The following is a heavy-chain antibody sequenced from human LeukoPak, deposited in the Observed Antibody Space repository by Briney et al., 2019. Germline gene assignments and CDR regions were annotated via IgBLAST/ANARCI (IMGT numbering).Heavy chain of an antibody. J-gene: IGHJ4*02. V-gene: IGHV3-23*01. Sequence: GGSLRLSCAASGFTFSSYAMSWVRQAPGKGLEWVSAISGSGGSTYYADSVKGRFTISRDNSKNTLYLQMNSLRAEDTAVYYCAKDRGYCSSTSCYRYFDYWGQGTLVTVSS. CDR2: ISGSGGST. CDR3: AKDRGYCSSTSCYRYFDY. CDR1: GFTFSSYA. D-gene: IGHD2-2*01.